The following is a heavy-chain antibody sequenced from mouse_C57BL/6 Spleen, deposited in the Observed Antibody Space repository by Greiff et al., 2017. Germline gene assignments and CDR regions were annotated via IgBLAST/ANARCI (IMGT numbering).Heavy chain of an antibody. CDR2: IYPRSGNT. Sequence: QVQLQQSGAELARPGASVKLSCKASGYTFTSYGISWVKQRTGQGLEWIGEIYPRSGNTYYNDKFKGKATLTADKSSSTAYMELRSLTSEDSPIYFCTRWDYYGSSYFDYWGQGTTLT. J-gene: IGHJ2*01. D-gene: IGHD1-1*01. V-gene: IGHV1-81*01. CDR1: GYTFTSYG. CDR3: TRWDYYGSSYFDY.